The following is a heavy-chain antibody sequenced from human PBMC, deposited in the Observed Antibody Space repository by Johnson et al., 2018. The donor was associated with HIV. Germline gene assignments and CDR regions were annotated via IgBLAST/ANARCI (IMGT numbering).Heavy chain of an antibody. CDR3: AKDGMGGNYWYAFDI. CDR2: ISYDGSNK. J-gene: IGHJ3*02. Sequence: QVQLVESGGGVVQPGRSLRLSCAASGFTFSSYGMHWVRQAPGKGLEWVAVISYDGSNKYYTDSVKGRFTISRDNSKNTLYLQMNSLRAEDTAVYYCAKDGMGGNYWYAFDIWEGTMVTVSS. D-gene: IGHD1-26*01. CDR1: GFTFSSYG. V-gene: IGHV3-30*18.